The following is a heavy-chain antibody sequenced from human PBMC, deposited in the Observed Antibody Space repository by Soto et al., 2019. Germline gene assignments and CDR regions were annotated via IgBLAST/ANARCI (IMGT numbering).Heavy chain of an antibody. D-gene: IGHD6-13*01. CDR3: ARAGRRGGVQQTNWFDP. CDR1: GYTFTSYG. V-gene: IGHV1-18*01. CDR2: ISAYNGNT. J-gene: IGHJ5*02. Sequence: ASVKVSCKASGYTFTSYGISWVRQAPGQGLEWMGWISAYNGNTNYAQKLQGRVTMTTDTSTSTAYMELRSLRSDDTAVYYCARAGRRGGVQQTNWFDPWGQGTLVTV.